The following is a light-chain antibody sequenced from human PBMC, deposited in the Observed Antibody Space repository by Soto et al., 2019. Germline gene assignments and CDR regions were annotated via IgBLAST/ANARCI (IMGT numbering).Light chain of an antibody. CDR2: EVT. Sequence: QSVLTQPASVSGSPGQSITISCTGTINDIGSYHYVAWYQHHPGKAPKLIIYEVTHRPSGVSNRCSGSKSGNTASLTISGLQAEDEADYYCSSYTTTSTTFGGGTKVTVL. CDR3: SSYTTTSTT. J-gene: IGLJ3*02. CDR1: INDIGSYHY. V-gene: IGLV2-14*01.